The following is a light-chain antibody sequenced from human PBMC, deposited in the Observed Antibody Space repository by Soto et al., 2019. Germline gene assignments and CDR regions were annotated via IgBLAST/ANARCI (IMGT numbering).Light chain of an antibody. J-gene: IGLJ2*01. CDR2: YDR. CDR1: NIGSQS. V-gene: IGLV3-21*04. Sequence: SYVLTQPPSVSVSPGKTARITCGGNNIGSQSVHWYQQQPGQAPVLVMFYDRVRPSGIPERFSGSNSGNTATLTISRVEAGDGADYYCQMWDTSSDHPGVFGGGTKLTVL. CDR3: QMWDTSSDHPGV.